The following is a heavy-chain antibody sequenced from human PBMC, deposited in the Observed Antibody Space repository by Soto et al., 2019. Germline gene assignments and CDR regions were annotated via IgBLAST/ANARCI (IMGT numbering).Heavy chain of an antibody. J-gene: IGHJ6*02. D-gene: IGHD2-21*01. Sequence: QVQLVESGGGVVQPGRSLGLSCAASGFTFSSYVMHWVRQAPGKGLEWVAAITDDGRNKHYADSVKGRFTISRDKSKNTLFLQMDSLRAEDTAVYYCATDQKDEYCGGDSCYFYYGMDVWGQGTTVTVSS. CDR3: ATDQKDEYCGGDSCYFYYGMDV. CDR1: GFTFSSYV. CDR2: ITDDGRNK. V-gene: IGHV3-30*04.